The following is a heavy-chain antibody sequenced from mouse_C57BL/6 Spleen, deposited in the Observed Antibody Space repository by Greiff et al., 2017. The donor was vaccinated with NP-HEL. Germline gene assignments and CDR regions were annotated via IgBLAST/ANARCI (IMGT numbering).Heavy chain of an antibody. V-gene: IGHV5-17*01. Sequence: DVMLVESGGGLVKPGGSLKLSCAASGFTFSDYGMHWVRQAPEKGLEWVAYISSGSSTIYYADTVKGRFTISRDNAKNTLFLQMTSLRSEDTAMYYCARPYYSNYVYAMDYWGQGTSVTVSS. CDR3: ARPYYSNYVYAMDY. D-gene: IGHD2-5*01. CDR2: ISSGSSTI. CDR1: GFTFSDYG. J-gene: IGHJ4*01.